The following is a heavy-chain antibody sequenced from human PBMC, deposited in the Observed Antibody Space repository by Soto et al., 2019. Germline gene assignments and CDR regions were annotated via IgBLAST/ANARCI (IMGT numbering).Heavy chain of an antibody. CDR3: ARVSRGAFDI. CDR2: FDPSGVAT. Sequence: ASVKVSCKASGYTFTSYFIHWVRQAPGQGLEWMGVFDPSGVATNSAQKFQGRLTMTRDTSTSTVYMDLTSLGSDDTALYYCARVSRGAFDIWGQGALVTVSS. V-gene: IGHV1-46*01. J-gene: IGHJ3*02. CDR1: GYTFTSYF.